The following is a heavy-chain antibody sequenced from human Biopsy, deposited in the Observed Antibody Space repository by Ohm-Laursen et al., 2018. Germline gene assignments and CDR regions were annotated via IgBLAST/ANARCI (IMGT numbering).Heavy chain of an antibody. J-gene: IGHJ3*02. CDR3: AKDGGQWLGGAFDI. CDR2: IAYDGSNK. CDR1: GFGMYA. Sequence: SLRLSCAAAGFGMYAMHWVRQPPGKGLEWLAVIAYDGSNKYYAESVKGRFTISRDRSRDTVHLQMNSLRYEDTALYYCAKDGGQWLGGAFDIRGHGTMVSVSS. V-gene: IGHV3-30*18. D-gene: IGHD6-19*01.